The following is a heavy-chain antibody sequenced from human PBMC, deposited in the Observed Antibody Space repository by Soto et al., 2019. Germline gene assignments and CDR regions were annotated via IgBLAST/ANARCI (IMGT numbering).Heavy chain of an antibody. D-gene: IGHD3-10*01. CDR3: ASRPITMVRGVIYYYYGMDV. Sequence: SETLSLTCAVYGGSFSGYYWSWIRQPPGKGLEWIGEINHSGSTNYNPSLKSRVTISVDTSKNQFSLKLSSVTAADTAVYYCASRPITMVRGVIYYYYGMDVWGQGTTVTV. V-gene: IGHV4-34*01. J-gene: IGHJ6*02. CDR1: GGSFSGYY. CDR2: INHSGST.